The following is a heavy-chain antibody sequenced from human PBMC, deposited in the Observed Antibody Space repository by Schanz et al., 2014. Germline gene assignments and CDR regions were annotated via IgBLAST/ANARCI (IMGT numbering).Heavy chain of an antibody. D-gene: IGHD1-1*01. CDR1: GFTLSSYG. J-gene: IGHJ4*02. CDR2: INSDGTKR. V-gene: IGHV3-33*08. CDR3: ARDRRNADLDY. Sequence: VQLLESGGGVVQPGRSLRLSCAASGFTLSSYGMHWVRQAPGKGLEWVAFINSDGTKRFYADSVKSRFTISRDNSRNTLYLQMNSLRAEDTALYYCARDRRNADLDYWGQGTLVTVSS.